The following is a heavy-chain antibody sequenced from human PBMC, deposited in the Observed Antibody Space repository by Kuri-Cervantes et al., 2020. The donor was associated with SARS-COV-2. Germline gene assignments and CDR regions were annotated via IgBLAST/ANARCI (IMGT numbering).Heavy chain of an antibody. CDR3: VRGTEDYSDARSFFDS. D-gene: IGHD4-17*01. CDR2: IKQDDTEY. CDR1: GFTFSSHW. J-gene: IGHJ4*02. Sequence: GGSLRLSCAASGFTFSSHWMYWVRQAPGKGLEWVANIKQDDTEYYYVDSVRGRFTISRDNAKNSMYLQMNSLRAEDTAIYYCVRGTEDYSDARSFFDSWGQGTPVTVSS. V-gene: IGHV3-7*03.